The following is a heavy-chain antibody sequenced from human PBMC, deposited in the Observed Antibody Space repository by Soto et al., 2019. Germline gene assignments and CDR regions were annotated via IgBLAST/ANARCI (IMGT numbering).Heavy chain of an antibody. V-gene: IGHV3-9*01. CDR1: GFTFDDYA. D-gene: IGHD6-19*01. Sequence: EVQLVESGGGLVQPGRSLRLSCAASGFTFDDYAMHWVRQAPGKGLEWVSGISWNSGSIGYADSVKGRFTISRDNAKNSLYLQMNRLRAEDTALYYCAKSASGSVAGEYFDYWGQGTLVTVSS. CDR2: ISWNSGSI. CDR3: AKSASGSVAGEYFDY. J-gene: IGHJ4*02.